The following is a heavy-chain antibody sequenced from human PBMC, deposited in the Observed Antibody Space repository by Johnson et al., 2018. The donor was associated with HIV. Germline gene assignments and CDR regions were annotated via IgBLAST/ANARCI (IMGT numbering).Heavy chain of an antibody. CDR2: ISASGAST. CDR3: AKDIIDSSSSRGAFDI. Sequence: VQLVESGGGLAQPGGSLRLSCAASGITFRSYLLTWVRQAPGKGLEWVSHISASGASTYYADSVEGRFTISRDNSKNTLYLQMNSLRAEDTAVYYCAKDIIDSSSSRGAFDIWGQGTMVTVSS. D-gene: IGHD6-6*01. V-gene: IGHV3-23*04. J-gene: IGHJ3*02. CDR1: GITFRSYL.